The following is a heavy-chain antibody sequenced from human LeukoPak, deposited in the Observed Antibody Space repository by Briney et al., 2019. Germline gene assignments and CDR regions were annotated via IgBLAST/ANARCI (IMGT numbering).Heavy chain of an antibody. J-gene: IGHJ6*03. CDR1: GGSFSGYY. CDR3: ARTGYYYYYYMDV. D-gene: IGHD3-9*01. V-gene: IGHV4-34*01. Sequence: PSETLSLTCAVYGGSFSGYYWSWIRQPPGKGLEWIGEINHSGSANYNPSLKSRVTISVDTSKNQFSLKLSSVTAADTAVYYCARTGYYYYYYMDVWGKGTAVTVSS. CDR2: INHSGSA.